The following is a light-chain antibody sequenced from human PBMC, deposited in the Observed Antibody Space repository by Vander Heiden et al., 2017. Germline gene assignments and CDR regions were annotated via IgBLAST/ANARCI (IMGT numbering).Light chain of an antibody. CDR2: GAS. Sequence: EIVLTQSPATLSVSPWERATLSCRASQSVRSNLACYQQKPCQAPRLLIYGASTRATGIPARFRARGPGTEFTLTISRRQSEDFAVYYCQQYYKGPRSTFAPGGNQEI. CDR3: QQYYKGPRST. J-gene: IGKJ2*01. CDR1: QSVRSN. V-gene: IGKV3-15*01.